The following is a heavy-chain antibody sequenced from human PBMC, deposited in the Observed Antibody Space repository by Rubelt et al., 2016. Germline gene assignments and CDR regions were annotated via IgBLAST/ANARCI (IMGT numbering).Heavy chain of an antibody. D-gene: IGHD6-13*01. CDR3: GRGNSWYPL. V-gene: IGHV5-10-1*01. CDR1: GYNFTTYW. Sequence: VQLVQSGAEVKKPGESLRTSCTGSGYNFTTYWISWVRQTPGNGLEWMGRIDPSDSSINYSPSFQGHVTISADKSISTAYLKWSSLKASDTAMYYCGRGNSWYPLWGQGTLVTVSS. J-gene: IGHJ4*02. CDR2: IDPSDSSI.